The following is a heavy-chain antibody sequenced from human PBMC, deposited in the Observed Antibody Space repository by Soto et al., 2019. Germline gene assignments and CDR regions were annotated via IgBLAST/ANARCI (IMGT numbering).Heavy chain of an antibody. CDR1: GFSFSSYS. D-gene: IGHD2-15*01. V-gene: IGHV3-21*01. CDR3: ARGYPGYCSGGTCYWFDP. Sequence: EVQLVESGGGLVKPGGSLRLSCAASGFSFSSYSMNWVRQAPGKGLEWVSSISSSASHINYADSVKGRFTISRDNAKKSLYLQMNRLSAEETDVYYCARGYPGYCSGGTCYWFDPWGQGTLVTVSS. J-gene: IGHJ5*02. CDR2: ISSSASHI.